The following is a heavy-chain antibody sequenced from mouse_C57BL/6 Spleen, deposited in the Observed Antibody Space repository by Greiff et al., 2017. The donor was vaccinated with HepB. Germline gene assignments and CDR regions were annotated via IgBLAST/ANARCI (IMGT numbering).Heavy chain of an antibody. V-gene: IGHV1-82*01. CDR1: GYAFSSSW. Sequence: LQESGPELVKPGASVKISCKASGYAFSSSWMNWVKQRPGKGLEWIGRIYPGDGDTNYNGKFKGKATLTADKSSSTAYMQLSSLTSEDSAVYFCARYGRDYAMDYWGQGTSVTVSS. D-gene: IGHD1-1*01. J-gene: IGHJ4*01. CDR2: IYPGDGDT. CDR3: ARYGRDYAMDY.